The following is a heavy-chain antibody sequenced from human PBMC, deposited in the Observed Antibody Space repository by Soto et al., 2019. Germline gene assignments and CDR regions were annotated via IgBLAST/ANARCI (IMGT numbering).Heavy chain of an antibody. J-gene: IGHJ4*02. Sequence: QLQLQESGPGLVKPSETLSLTCTVSGGSISSTNYQWGWIRQPPGKGLEWIGNLDYGGATYYNPSRKSRVTISVETAENQFSVRLSSVTAADTAVYYCERRYGSPFDYWGQGTLVIVSS. CDR2: LDYGGAT. CDR1: GGSISSTNYQ. D-gene: IGHD4-17*01. CDR3: ERRYGSPFDY. V-gene: IGHV4-39*01.